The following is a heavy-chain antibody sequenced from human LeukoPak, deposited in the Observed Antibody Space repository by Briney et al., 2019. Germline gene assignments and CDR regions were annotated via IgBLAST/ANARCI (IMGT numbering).Heavy chain of an antibody. CDR1: GLTFTDFW. V-gene: IGHV3-7*01. D-gene: IGHD4-11*01. J-gene: IGHJ4*02. CDR3: SGRDSRRSPIAY. Sequence: GGSLRLSCAASGLTFTDFWMNWVRLAPGRGLEWLANINPYGTEKYYVDSVKGRFAISRDNAKNEVYLEMNSLRAEDTGVYYCSGRDSRRSPIAYWGQGALVSVSS. CDR2: INPYGTEK.